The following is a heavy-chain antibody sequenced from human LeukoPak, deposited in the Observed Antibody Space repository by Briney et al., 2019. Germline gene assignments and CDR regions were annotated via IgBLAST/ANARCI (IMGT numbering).Heavy chain of an antibody. CDR1: GFTFSDYY. V-gene: IGHV3-11*04. D-gene: IGHD5-24*01. J-gene: IGHJ4*02. Sequence: GGSLRLSCAASGFTFSDYYMSWIRQAPGKGLEWVSYISSSGSTIYYADSVKGRFTISRDNAKNSLYLQMNSLRAEDTAVYYCARPRDGYNYVSELRWDYWGQGTLVTVSS. CDR2: ISSSGSTI. CDR3: ARPRDGYNYVSELRWDY.